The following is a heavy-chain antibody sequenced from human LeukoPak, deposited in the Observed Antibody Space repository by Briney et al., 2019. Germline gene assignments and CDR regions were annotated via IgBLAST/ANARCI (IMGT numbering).Heavy chain of an antibody. CDR1: GFTFSNHG. CDR2: MRHDGSNT. D-gene: IGHD3-9*01. Sequence: GGSLRLSCAASGFTFSNHGMHWVRQTPGKGLEWVAFMRHDGSNTYYDDSVKGRFTISRDNSKNTLYLQMNSLRDEDTAVYYCVKSGDSNFDFSYWGQGTLVSVSS. V-gene: IGHV3-30*02. J-gene: IGHJ4*02. CDR3: VKSGDSNFDFSY.